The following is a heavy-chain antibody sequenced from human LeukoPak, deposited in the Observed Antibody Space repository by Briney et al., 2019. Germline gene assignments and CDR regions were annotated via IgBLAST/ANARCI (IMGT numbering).Heavy chain of an antibody. V-gene: IGHV3-48*04. D-gene: IGHD7-27*01. CDR2: IRGSGSGSGSGV. CDR1: GFTFSDYP. J-gene: IGHJ4*02. Sequence: GGSLRVSCAASGFTFSDYPMNWVRQAPGKGLEWISNIRGSGSGSGSGVYYADSVRGRFTISRDDAKNSLFLQMNSLRADDTAFYYCARDDKWGFDYWGQGALVTVSS. CDR3: ARDDKWGFDY.